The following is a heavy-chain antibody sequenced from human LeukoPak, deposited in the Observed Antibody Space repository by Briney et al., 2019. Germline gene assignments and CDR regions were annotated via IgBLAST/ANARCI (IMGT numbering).Heavy chain of an antibody. J-gene: IGHJ6*02. D-gene: IGHD3-9*01. Sequence: SETLSLTCAVYGGSFSGYYWSWIRQPPGKGLEWIGEINHSGSTNYNPSLKSRVTISVDTSKNQFSLKLSSVTAADTAVYYCARGGNYDILTGYYRNYYYYGMDVWGQGTTVTVSS. CDR2: INHSGST. CDR1: GGSFSGYY. V-gene: IGHV4-34*01. CDR3: ARGGNYDILTGYYRNYYYYGMDV.